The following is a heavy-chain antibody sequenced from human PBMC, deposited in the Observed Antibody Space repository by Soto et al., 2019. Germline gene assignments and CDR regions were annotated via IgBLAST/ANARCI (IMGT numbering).Heavy chain of an antibody. J-gene: IGHJ3*02. Sequence: SSETLSLTCTVSGGSISSYYWSWIRQPPGKGLEWIGYIYYSGSTNYNPSLKSRVTISVDTSKNQFSLKLSSVTAADTAVYYCARVGAYYDSSGYYPHPDAFDIWGQGTMVTVSS. CDR2: IYYSGST. CDR1: GGSISSYY. V-gene: IGHV4-59*01. D-gene: IGHD3-22*01. CDR3: ARVGAYYDSSGYYPHPDAFDI.